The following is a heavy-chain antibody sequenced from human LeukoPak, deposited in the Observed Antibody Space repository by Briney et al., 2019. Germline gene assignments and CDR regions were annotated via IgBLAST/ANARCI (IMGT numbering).Heavy chain of an antibody. Sequence: PGGSLRLSCAASGFDLSTYEMNWVRQAPGKGLEWIADITISGHTKNYADSVKGRFTISSDNARTSRYLQMNSLRVEDTGVYYCARGDPHADLWGQGTLVTVSS. J-gene: IGHJ5*02. V-gene: IGHV3-48*03. CDR3: ARGDPHADL. CDR2: ITISGHTK. CDR1: GFDLSTYE.